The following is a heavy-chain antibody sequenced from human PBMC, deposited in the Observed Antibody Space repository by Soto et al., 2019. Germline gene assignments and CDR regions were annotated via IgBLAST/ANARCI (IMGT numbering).Heavy chain of an antibody. CDR1: YSSMSVSNVF. D-gene: IGHD4-4*01. V-gene: IGHV4-39*01. CDR3: ARTTGRDIDF. CDR2: IDYSGTA. Sequence: SETLSLTCTVSYSSMSVSNVFWGWVRQPPGKGLEWIGNIDYSGTAYFNPSLGTRVTFPVDTSKNQCSLTLYSVTAADTAVYYCARTTGRDIDFWGQGILVPVSS. J-gene: IGHJ4*02.